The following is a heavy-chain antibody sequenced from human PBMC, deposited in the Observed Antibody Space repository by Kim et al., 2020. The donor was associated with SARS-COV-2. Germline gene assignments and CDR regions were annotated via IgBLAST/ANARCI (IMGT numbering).Heavy chain of an antibody. Sequence: LETLSLTCTVSGYSISSGYYWGWIRQPPGKGLEWIGSIYHSGSTYYNPSLKSRVTISVDTYKNQFSLKLSSVTAADTAVYYCARVLDSGSYYYYYYGMDVWGQGTTVTVSS. CDR2: IYHSGST. CDR3: ARVLDSGSYYYYYYGMDV. V-gene: IGHV4-38-2*02. D-gene: IGHD1-26*01. J-gene: IGHJ6*02. CDR1: GYSISSGYY.